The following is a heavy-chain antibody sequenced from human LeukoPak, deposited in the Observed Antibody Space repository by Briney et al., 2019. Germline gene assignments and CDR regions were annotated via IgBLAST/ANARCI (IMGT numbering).Heavy chain of an antibody. CDR3: GKDQGDGSYFAY. CDR2: ISSSGDST. V-gene: IGHV3-23*01. D-gene: IGHD1-26*01. J-gene: IGHJ4*02. CDR1: GFTFSNYA. Sequence: PGGSLRLSCAASGFTFSNYAMSWVRQAPGKGLEWAAAISSSGDSTYYADSVKGRFTISRDNSKNTLYLQMNSLRAEDTAVYYCGKDQGDGSYFAYGGQETLVTVSS.